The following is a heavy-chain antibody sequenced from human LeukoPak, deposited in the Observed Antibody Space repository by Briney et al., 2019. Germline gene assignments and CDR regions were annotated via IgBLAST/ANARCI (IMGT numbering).Heavy chain of an antibody. J-gene: IGHJ3*02. CDR3: ARERGDLRGDAFDI. Sequence: PSETLSLTCTVSGVSFSTYYWTWIRQPAGKGLEWIGRTYSSGNTNYNPSLESRVTMSIDTSKNQFSLKLTSVTAADTAVYYCARERGDLRGDAFDIWGQGTVVTVSS. CDR2: TYSSGNT. V-gene: IGHV4-4*07. CDR1: GVSFSTYY. D-gene: IGHD3-10*01.